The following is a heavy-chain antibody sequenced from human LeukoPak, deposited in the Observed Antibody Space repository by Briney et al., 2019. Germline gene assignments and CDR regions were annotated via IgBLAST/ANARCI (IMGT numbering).Heavy chain of an antibody. CDR2: FDPEDGET. CDR3: ATGNRYCSGGSCPPQTYYYYYYMDV. D-gene: IGHD2-15*01. J-gene: IGHJ6*03. CDR1: GYTLTELS. V-gene: IGHV1-24*01. Sequence: ASVKVSCKVSGYTLTELSMHWVRQAPGKGREWMGGFDPEDGETIYAQKLQGRVTMTEDTSTDTAYMELSSLRSEDTAVYYCATGNRYCSGGSCPPQTYYYYYYMDVWGKGTTVTVSS.